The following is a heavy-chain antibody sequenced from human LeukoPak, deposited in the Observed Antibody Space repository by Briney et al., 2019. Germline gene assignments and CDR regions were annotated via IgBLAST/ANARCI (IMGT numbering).Heavy chain of an antibody. CDR2: ISSSGTYT. J-gene: IGHJ6*03. CDR3: TNTGYSSSWYGGLVYYYYYYMDV. CDR1: GFTFYTYS. V-gene: IGHV3-21*01. Sequence: GGSLRLSCAASGFTFYTYSMNWVRQAPGKGLEWVSSISSSGTYTYYADSVKGRFTISRDNAKNSLYLQMSSLTAEDTAVYYCTNTGYSSSWYGGLVYYYYYYMDVWGKGTTVTVSS. D-gene: IGHD6-13*01.